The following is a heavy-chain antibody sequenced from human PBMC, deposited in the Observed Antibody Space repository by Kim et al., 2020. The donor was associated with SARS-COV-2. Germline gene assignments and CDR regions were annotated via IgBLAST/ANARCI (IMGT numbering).Heavy chain of an antibody. CDR2: ISSSSSTI. D-gene: IGHD2-2*01. CDR1: GFTFSSYS. V-gene: IGHV3-48*02. J-gene: IGHJ4*02. CDR3: ARETPLVVPAAVDY. Sequence: GGSLRLSCAASGFTFSSYSMNWVRQAPGKGLEWVSYISSSSSTIYYADSVKGRFTISRDNAKNSLYLQMNSLRDEDTAVYYCARETPLVVPAAVDYWGQGTLVTVSS.